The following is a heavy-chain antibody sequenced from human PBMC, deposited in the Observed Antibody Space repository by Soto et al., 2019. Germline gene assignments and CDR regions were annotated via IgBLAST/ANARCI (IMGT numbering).Heavy chain of an antibody. CDR3: ARDGGSGWYFPDY. Sequence: PGGSLRLSCAASGFTFSSYAMHWVRQAPGKGLEWVAVISYDGSNKYYADSVKGRFTISRDNSKNTLYLQMNSLRAEDTAVYYCARDGGSGWYFPDYWGQGTLVTVSS. J-gene: IGHJ4*02. D-gene: IGHD6-19*01. CDR1: GFTFSSYA. V-gene: IGHV3-30-3*01. CDR2: ISYDGSNK.